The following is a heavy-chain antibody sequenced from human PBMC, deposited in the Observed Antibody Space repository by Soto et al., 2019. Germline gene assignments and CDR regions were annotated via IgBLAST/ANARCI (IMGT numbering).Heavy chain of an antibody. V-gene: IGHV4-59*08. J-gene: IGHJ4*02. CDR1: GGSISSYY. CDR2: IYYSGST. CDR3: ARRAYDSSGYSY. D-gene: IGHD3-22*01. Sequence: SXTLSLTCTVSGGSISSYYWSWIRQPPGKGLEWIGYIYYSGSTNYNPSLKSRVTISVDTSKNQFSLKLSSVTAADTAVYYCARRAYDSSGYSYWDQGTLVTVSS.